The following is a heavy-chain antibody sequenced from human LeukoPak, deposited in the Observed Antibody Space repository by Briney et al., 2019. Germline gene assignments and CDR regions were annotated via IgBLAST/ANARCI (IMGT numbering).Heavy chain of an antibody. D-gene: IGHD6-19*01. Sequence: SETLSLTCTVSGGSISSYYWSWIRQPPGKGLEWIGYISCSGSTNYSPSLKSRVTISVDTSKKQFSLKLRSVTAADTAVYYCARHTSSGWYFIDYWGQGTLVTVSS. V-gene: IGHV4-59*08. CDR1: GGSISSYY. CDR2: ISCSGST. J-gene: IGHJ4*02. CDR3: ARHTSSGWYFIDY.